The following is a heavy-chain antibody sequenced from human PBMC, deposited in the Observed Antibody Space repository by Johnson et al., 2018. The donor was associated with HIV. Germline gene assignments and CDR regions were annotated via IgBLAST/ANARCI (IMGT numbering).Heavy chain of an antibody. D-gene: IGHD6-6*01. CDR3: ANFRYSSSPDAFDI. V-gene: IGHV3-23*04. CDR1: GFSFSDYD. J-gene: IGHJ3*02. Sequence: VQLVESGGGLVKPGGSLRLSCAASGFSFSDYDLNWIRQAPGKGLEWVSAISGSGGSTYYADSVKGRFTISRDNSKNTLYLQMNSLRAEDTAVYYCANFRYSSSPDAFDIWGQGTMVTVSS. CDR2: ISGSGGST.